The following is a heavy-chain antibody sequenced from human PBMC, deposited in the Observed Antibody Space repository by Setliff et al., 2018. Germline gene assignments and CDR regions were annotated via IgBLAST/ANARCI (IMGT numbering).Heavy chain of an antibody. CDR3: ARDEVNCSGSKCYSGFDF. CDR1: GFNFNLYN. J-gene: IGHJ4*02. D-gene: IGHD2-15*01. Sequence: PEGSMRLSCAASGFNFNLYNMNWVRQAPGKGLEWVSYIISNSLTIHYADSVRGRFTVSRDNARNSLYLQMNNLRAEDTAVYYCARDEVNCSGSKCYSGFDFWGQGTLVTVSS. V-gene: IGHV3-48*01. CDR2: IISNSLTI.